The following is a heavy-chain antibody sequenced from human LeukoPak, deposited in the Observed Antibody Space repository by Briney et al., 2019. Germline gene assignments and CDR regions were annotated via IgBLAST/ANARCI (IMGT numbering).Heavy chain of an antibody. CDR2: INHSGST. CDR3: ARGKGASI. V-gene: IGHV4-39*07. Sequence: SETLSLTCTVSGASISSSSYYWSWIRQPPGKGLEWIGEINHSGSTNYNPSLKSRVTISVDTSKNQFSLKLSSVTAADTAVYYCARGKGASIWGQETLVTVSS. D-gene: IGHD3-16*01. J-gene: IGHJ4*02. CDR1: GASISSSSYY.